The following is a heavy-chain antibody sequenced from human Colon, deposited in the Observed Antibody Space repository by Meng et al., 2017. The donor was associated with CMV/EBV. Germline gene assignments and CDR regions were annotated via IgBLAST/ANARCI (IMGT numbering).Heavy chain of an antibody. J-gene: IGHJ6*02. V-gene: IGHV3-7*01. D-gene: IGHD4-17*01. CDR3: ARYGDPPYYYGMDV. CDR2: IKQDGSEK. CDR1: GFTFSSYW. Sequence: GESLKISCAASGFTFSSYWMSWVRQAPGKGLEWVANIKQDGSEKYYVDSVKGRFTISRDNAKNSLYLQMNSLRAEDTAVYYCARYGDPPYYYGMDVWGQGTTVTVSS.